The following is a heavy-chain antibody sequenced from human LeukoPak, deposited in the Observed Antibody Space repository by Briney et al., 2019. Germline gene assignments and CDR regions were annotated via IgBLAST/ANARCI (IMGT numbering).Heavy chain of an antibody. V-gene: IGHV6-1*01. J-gene: IGHJ4*02. CDR2: TYYRSKWYN. D-gene: IGHD6-19*01. CDR3: ARAITTWYSSGWYSVDY. Sequence: SQTLSLTCAISGDSVSSNSAAWNWIRQSPSRGLEWLGRTYYRSKWYNDYAVSVKSRITINPDTSKNQFSPQLNSVTPEDTAVYYCARAITTWYSSGWYSVDYWGQGTLVTVSS. CDR1: GDSVSSNSAA.